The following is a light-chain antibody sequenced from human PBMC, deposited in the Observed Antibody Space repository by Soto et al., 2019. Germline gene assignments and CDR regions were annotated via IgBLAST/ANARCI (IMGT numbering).Light chain of an antibody. CDR1: QSVSSN. Sequence: EVVMTQSPATLSVSPGEGVTLSCRASQSVSSNLAWYQQKPGQAPRLLIYGASTRATGIPARFSGSGSGTEFTLTISSLQSEDFAVYFCQQYYSWPPLTFGGGTKVDIK. J-gene: IGKJ4*01. V-gene: IGKV3-15*01. CDR3: QQYYSWPPLT. CDR2: GAS.